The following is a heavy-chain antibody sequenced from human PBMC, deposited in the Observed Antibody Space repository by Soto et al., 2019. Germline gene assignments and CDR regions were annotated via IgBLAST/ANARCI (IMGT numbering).Heavy chain of an antibody. V-gene: IGHV1-46*01. CDR3: AISWTYYSYGLEV. CDR1: GYTFTTYN. CDR2: INPTGGGT. Sequence: ASVKVSCKASGYTFTTYNVHWVRQAPGQGLEWMGLINPTGGGTNYAQKFQGRVAMTFDTSTATAYMELSSLRSDDMAVYYCAISWTYYSYGLEVSGPGTTVTLSS. J-gene: IGHJ6*02. D-gene: IGHD3-3*01.